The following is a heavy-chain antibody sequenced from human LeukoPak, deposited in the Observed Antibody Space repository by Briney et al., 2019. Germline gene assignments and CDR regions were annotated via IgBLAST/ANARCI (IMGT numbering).Heavy chain of an antibody. CDR3: ARGSVSSGWYAYYFDY. V-gene: IGHV4-59*01. D-gene: IGHD6-19*01. CDR1: GGSMSPYH. CDR2: IYYSGST. J-gene: IGHJ4*02. Sequence: SETLSLTCTVSGGSMSPYHWGWIRQPPGKGLEWTGYIYYSGSTNYNPSLKSRVTISVDTSKNQFSLKLSSVTAADTAVYYCARGSVSSGWYAYYFDYWGQGTLVTVSS.